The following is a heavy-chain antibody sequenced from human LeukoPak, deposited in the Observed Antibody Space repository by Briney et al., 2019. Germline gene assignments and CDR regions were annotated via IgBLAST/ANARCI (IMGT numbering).Heavy chain of an antibody. D-gene: IGHD3-22*01. V-gene: IGHV3-21*01. CDR3: ARVANGSSGYYFDY. CDR2: ISSSSSYI. J-gene: IGHJ4*02. CDR1: GFTFSSYN. Sequence: PGGSLRLSCAASGFTFSSYNMNWVRQAPGKGLEWVSSISSSSSYIYYADSVKGRFTISRDNAKNSLYLQMNSLRAEDTAVYYCARVANGSSGYYFDYWGQGTLVTVSS.